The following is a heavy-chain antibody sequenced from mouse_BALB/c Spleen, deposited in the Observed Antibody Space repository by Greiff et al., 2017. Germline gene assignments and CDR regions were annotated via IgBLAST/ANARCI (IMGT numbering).Heavy chain of an antibody. D-gene: IGHD2-10*01. CDR3: ATYYGNYFDY. Sequence: QVHVKQSGAELVRPGTSVKVSCKASGYAFTNYLIEWVKQRPGQGLEWIGVINPGSGGTNYNEKFKGKATLTADKSSSTAYMQLSSLTSDDSAVYFCATYYGNYFDYWGQGTTLTVSA. CDR1: GYAFTNYL. CDR2: INPGSGGT. J-gene: IGHJ2*01. V-gene: IGHV1-54*01.